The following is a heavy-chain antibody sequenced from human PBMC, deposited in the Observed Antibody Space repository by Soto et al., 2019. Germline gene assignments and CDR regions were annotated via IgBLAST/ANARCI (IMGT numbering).Heavy chain of an antibody. V-gene: IGHV1-2*04. J-gene: IGHJ6*02. CDR1: GYTFTGYY. CDR3: AREGWSYYYGSGYYGMDV. Sequence: GASVKVSCKASGYTFTGYYMHWVRQAPGQGLEWMGWINPNSGGTNYAQKFQGWVTMTRDTSISTAYMELSRLRSDDTAVYYCAREGWSYYYGSGYYGMDVWGQGTTVTVSS. D-gene: IGHD3-10*01. CDR2: INPNSGGT.